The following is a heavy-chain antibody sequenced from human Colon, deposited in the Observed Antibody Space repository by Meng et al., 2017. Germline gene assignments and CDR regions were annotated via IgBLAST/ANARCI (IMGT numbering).Heavy chain of an antibody. CDR1: GGSLSNSNW. CDR3: ASRGFSYGYVSF. Sequence: QMQLQESGPGLVKPSGTLSLTCAVSGGSLSNSNWWSWVRQSTGKGLEWIGEIYHSGNTNYNPSLKSRVTISVDKSKNQFSLKVSSVTAADTAVYYCASRGFSYGYVSFWGQGTLVTVSS. CDR2: IYHSGNT. V-gene: IGHV4-4*02. J-gene: IGHJ4*02. D-gene: IGHD5-18*01.